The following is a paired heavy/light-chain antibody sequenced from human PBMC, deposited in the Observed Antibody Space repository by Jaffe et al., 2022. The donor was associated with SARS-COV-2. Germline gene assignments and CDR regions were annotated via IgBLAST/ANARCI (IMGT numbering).Light chain of an antibody. CDR2: QDS. CDR3: QAWDSSTFVV. Sequence: SYELTQPPSVSVSPGQTASITCSGDKLGDKYACWYQQKPGQSPVLVIYQDSKRPSGIPERFSGSNSGNTATLTISGTQAMDEADYYCQAWDSSTFVVFGGGTKLTVL. CDR1: KLGDKY. J-gene: IGLJ2*01. V-gene: IGLV3-1*01.
Heavy chain of an antibody. D-gene: IGHD6-13*01. Sequence: QVQLVESGGGLVKPGGSLRLSCAASGFTFSDYYMSWIRQAPGKGLEWVSYISSSGSTIYYADSVKGRFTISRDNAKNSLYLQMNSLRAEDTAVYYCARVWGQQLVHYMDVWGKGTTVTVSS. V-gene: IGHV3-11*01. CDR1: GFTFSDYY. J-gene: IGHJ6*03. CDR2: ISSSGSTI. CDR3: ARVWGQQLVHYMDV.